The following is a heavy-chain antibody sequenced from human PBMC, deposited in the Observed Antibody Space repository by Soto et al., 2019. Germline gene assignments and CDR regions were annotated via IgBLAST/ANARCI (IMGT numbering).Heavy chain of an antibody. D-gene: IGHD3-16*01. CDR2: ISYDGSNK. CDR1: GFTFSSYA. Sequence: GGSLRLSCAASGFTFSSYAMHWVRQAPGKGLEWVAVISYDGSNKYYADSVKGRFTISRDNSKNTLYLQMNSLRAEDTAVYYCARGGMGPTRVSYGMDVWGQGTTVTVSS. J-gene: IGHJ6*02. CDR3: ARGGMGPTRVSYGMDV. V-gene: IGHV3-30-3*01.